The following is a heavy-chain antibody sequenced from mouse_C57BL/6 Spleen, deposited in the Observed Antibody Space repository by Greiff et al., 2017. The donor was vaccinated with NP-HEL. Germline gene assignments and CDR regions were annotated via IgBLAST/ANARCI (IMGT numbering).Heavy chain of an antibody. CDR1: GFTFSNYC. Sequence: EVKLMESGFFFFQPGGSMKLSCVASGFTFSNYCLNLVRQSPDPCLSFFSHLLFTSDNYATHYAESGKGRFTISRDDSKSSVYLQMNNLRAEDTGIYYCTGPGYFDVWGTGTTVTVSS. CDR3: TGPGYFDV. J-gene: IGHJ1*03. V-gene: IGHV6-3*01. CDR2: LLFTSDNYAT.